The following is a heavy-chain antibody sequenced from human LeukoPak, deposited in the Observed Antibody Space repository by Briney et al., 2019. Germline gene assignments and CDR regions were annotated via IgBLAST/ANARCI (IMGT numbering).Heavy chain of an antibody. CDR1: GGSISSYY. CDR2: TYYSGST. CDR3: ARGKYSSSRYPVLYYYYGMDV. Sequence: SETLSLTCTVSGGSISSYYWSWIRQPPGKGLEWIGYTYYSGSTNYNPSLKSRVTISVDTSKNQFSLKLSSVTAADTAVYYCARGKYSSSRYPVLYYYYGMDVWGQGTTVTVSS. D-gene: IGHD6-13*01. J-gene: IGHJ6*02. V-gene: IGHV4-59*01.